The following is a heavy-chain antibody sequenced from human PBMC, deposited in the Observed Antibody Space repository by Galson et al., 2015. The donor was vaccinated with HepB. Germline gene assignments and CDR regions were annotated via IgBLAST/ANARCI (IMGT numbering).Heavy chain of an antibody. CDR2: INAGNGNT. J-gene: IGHJ4*02. CDR1: GYTFTSYA. D-gene: IGHD2-2*01. Sequence: SVKVSCKASGYTFTSYAMHWVRQAPGQRLEWMGWINAGNGNTKYSQKFQGRVTITGDTSASTAYMELSSLRSEDTAVYYCARVTQYQLHIDYWGQGTLVTVSS. CDR3: ARVTQYQLHIDY. V-gene: IGHV1-3*01.